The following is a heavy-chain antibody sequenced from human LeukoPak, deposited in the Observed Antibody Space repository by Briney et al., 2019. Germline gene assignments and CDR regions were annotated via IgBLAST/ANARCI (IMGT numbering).Heavy chain of an antibody. D-gene: IGHD4-17*01. J-gene: IGHJ1*01. CDR3: AKEIYGDATGGRFQH. Sequence: GALRLSCAASGFTFSSYDMTWVRQVSGKGLEWVSVISGSGGSTYYADSVKGRFTISRDNSKNTLYLQMKSLRAEDTAVYYCAKEIYGDATGGRFQHWGQGTLVTVSS. CDR1: GFTFSSYD. CDR2: ISGSGGST. V-gene: IGHV3-23*01.